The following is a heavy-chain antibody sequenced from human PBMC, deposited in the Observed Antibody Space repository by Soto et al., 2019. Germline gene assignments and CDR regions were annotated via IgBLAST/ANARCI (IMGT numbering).Heavy chain of an antibody. CDR1: GVSIPSGGYH. CDR3: ARDYARRGYYAMDV. Sequence: QVQLQESGPGLVKPAQTLSLTCTVSGVSIPSGGYHWSWIRQHPGKGLEWIGYTFYSGSTYYNPSLKSRVTISVDTSKNQFSLKLSSLTAADTAMYYCARDYARRGYYAMDVWGQGTTVTVSS. CDR2: TFYSGST. D-gene: IGHD2-2*01. V-gene: IGHV4-31*03. J-gene: IGHJ6*02.